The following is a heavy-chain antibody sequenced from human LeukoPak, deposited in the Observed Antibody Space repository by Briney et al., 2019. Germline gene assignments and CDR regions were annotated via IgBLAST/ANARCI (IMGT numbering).Heavy chain of an antibody. J-gene: IGHJ4*02. CDR1: GFSVTSNY. CDR2: IYSGGSI. CDR3: ARDSQKGL. V-gene: IGHV3-66*01. Sequence: AGRSLTLSYAASGFSVTSNYMSWARQAAGKGLEWVSVIYSGGSIYYADSVKGRFTSSRDNSKNTMYLQMNSLRAEDTAVYYCARDSQKGLWGQGTLVTVSS.